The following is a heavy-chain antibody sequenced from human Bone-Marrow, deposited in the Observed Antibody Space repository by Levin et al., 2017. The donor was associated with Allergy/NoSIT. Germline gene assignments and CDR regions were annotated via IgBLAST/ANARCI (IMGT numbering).Heavy chain of an antibody. V-gene: IGHV4-30-2*01. CDR2: IYHSGST. J-gene: IGHJ4*02. CDR3: ARSFGGVIVH. CDR1: GGSISSGGYS. D-gene: IGHD3-16*01. Sequence: SQTLSLTCAVSGGSISSGGYSWSWIRQPPGKGLEWIGYIYHSGSTYYNPSLKSRVTISVDRSKNQFSLKLSSVTAADTAVYYCARSFGGVIVHWGQGTLVTVSS.